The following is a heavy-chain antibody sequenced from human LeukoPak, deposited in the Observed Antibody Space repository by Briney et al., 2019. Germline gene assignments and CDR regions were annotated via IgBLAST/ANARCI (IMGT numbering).Heavy chain of an antibody. J-gene: IGHJ3*02. CDR2: IYPGDSAT. CDR3: ARQGGQWLVQGAFDI. V-gene: IGHV5-51*01. CDR1: GYGFTNYW. Sequence: GESLKISFRGSGYGFTNYWIGWVRKMPGKGLEWLGIIYPGDSATRYSPSFQGQVTISADKSIDTAYLQWSSLKASDTAIYYCARQGGQWLVQGAFDIWGQGTMVTVSS. D-gene: IGHD6-19*01.